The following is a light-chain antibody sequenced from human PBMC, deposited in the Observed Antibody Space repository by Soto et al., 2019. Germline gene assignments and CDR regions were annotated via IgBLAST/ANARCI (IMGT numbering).Light chain of an antibody. J-gene: IGKJ2*01. Sequence: DIQMTQSPSSLSASVGDRVTITCQASQDISNYLNWYQQKPGKPTKLLIYDASNLETGVPSRFSGSGSGTDFTFTISSLQPEDIATYYCQQYDNLPYTFGQGTKLEIK. CDR3: QQYDNLPYT. CDR2: DAS. CDR1: QDISNY. V-gene: IGKV1-33*01.